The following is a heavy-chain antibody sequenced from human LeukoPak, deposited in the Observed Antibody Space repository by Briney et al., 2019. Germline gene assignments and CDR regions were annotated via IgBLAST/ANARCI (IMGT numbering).Heavy chain of an antibody. V-gene: IGHV3-7*01. D-gene: IGHD6-25*01. CDR3: ARAFYSSADY. Sequence: PGGSLRLSCAVSGFTFNSNWMTWVRQAPGKGLEWVANINQDGSEKYYVDSVKGRFTASRDNAKISLYLQMNSLRAEDTAIYYCARAFYSSADYWGQGTLVAVSS. J-gene: IGHJ4*02. CDR1: GFTFNSNW. CDR2: INQDGSEK.